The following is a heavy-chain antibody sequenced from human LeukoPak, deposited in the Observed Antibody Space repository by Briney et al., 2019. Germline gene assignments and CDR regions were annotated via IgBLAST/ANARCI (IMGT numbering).Heavy chain of an antibody. J-gene: IGHJ4*02. CDR3: ASVYCGYAPIYY. V-gene: IGHV3-21*01. D-gene: IGHD5-12*01. Sequence: PGGSLRLSCAACGFTLRRYSMHWVRQAPGKGREWVSSFSGTTTYISSADSVIARFSISRDNAKTSLYLQMNSLSVEDTAVYYCASVYCGYAPIYYWGQGTLVTVTS. CDR2: FSGTTTYI. CDR1: GFTLRRYS.